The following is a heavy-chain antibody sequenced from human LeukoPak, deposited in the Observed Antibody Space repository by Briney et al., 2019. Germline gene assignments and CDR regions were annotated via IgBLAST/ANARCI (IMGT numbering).Heavy chain of an antibody. CDR1: GFTFSDFW. V-gene: IGHV3-74*01. D-gene: IGHD3-10*01. CDR2: LNTDGSYT. CDR3: AKDTQYYYGSGSLYDAFDI. J-gene: IGHJ3*02. Sequence: PGGSLRLSCEASGFTFSDFWMHWVRQAPGKGPAWVSRLNTDGSYTGYADSVKGRFTISRDNANNTLYLHMNSLRAEDTALYYCAKDTQYYYGSGSLYDAFDIWGQGTMVTVSS.